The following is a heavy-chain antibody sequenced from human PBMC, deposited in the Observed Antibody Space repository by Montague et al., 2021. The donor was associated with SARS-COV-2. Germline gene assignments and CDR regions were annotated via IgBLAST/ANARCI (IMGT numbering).Heavy chain of an antibody. V-gene: IGHV4-34*01. D-gene: IGHD2-8*02. J-gene: IGHJ4*02. CDR2: INYSGDT. Sequence: SETLSLTCAVYSGSLSGYYWSWIRQAPGTGLEWVGEINYSGDTYYNPSLTSRVTMSMDTSESQFSLKMTSVTAADTAVYYCARLGSSWWFLDYWGQGTLVTVSS. CDR1: SGSLSGYY. CDR3: ARLGSSWWFLDY.